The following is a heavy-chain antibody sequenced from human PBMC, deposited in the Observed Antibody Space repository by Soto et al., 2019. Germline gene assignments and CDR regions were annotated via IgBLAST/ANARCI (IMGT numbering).Heavy chain of an antibody. J-gene: IGHJ6*02. CDR1: GGSISSGGYS. CDR2: IYHSGST. Sequence: QLQLQESGSGLVKPSQTLSLTCAVSGGSISSGGYSWSWIRQPPGKGLEWIGYIYHSGSTYYNPSLKSRVTISVDRSKNQFSLKLSSVTAADTAVYYCARAGGYYYGSGSSPYGMDVWGQGTTVTVSS. V-gene: IGHV4-30-2*01. D-gene: IGHD3-10*01. CDR3: ARAGGYYYGSGSSPYGMDV.